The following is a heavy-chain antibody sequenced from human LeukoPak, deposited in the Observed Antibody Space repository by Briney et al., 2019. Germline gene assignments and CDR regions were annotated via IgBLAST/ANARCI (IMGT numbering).Heavy chain of an antibody. D-gene: IGHD3-10*01. CDR3: ARDHYYGSGSFYNWFDP. CDR2: IYTSGST. CDR1: GGSISSYY. V-gene: IGHV4-4*07. Sequence: PSETLSLTCTVSGGSISSYYWSWIRQPAGKGLEWIGRIYTSGSTNYNPSLKSRVTMSVATSKNQFSLKLSSVTAADTAVYYCARDHYYGSGSFYNWFDPCGQGTLVTVSS. J-gene: IGHJ5*02.